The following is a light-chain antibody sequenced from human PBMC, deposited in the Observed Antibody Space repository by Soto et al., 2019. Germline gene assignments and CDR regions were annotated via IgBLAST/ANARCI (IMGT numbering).Light chain of an antibody. Sequence: QSALTQPPSASGSPGQSVTISCTGTSSDVGGYSYVSWYQQHPGKAPKLMIYEVSQRPSGVPDRFSGSKSGNTGSLTVSGLQAEDEADYYCSSYAGSNNWVIFGGGTKVTVL. J-gene: IGLJ2*01. CDR1: SSDVGGYSY. V-gene: IGLV2-8*01. CDR3: SSYAGSNNWVI. CDR2: EVS.